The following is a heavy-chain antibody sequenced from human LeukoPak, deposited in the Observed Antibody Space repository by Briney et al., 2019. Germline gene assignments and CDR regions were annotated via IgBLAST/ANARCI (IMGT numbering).Heavy chain of an antibody. CDR2: ISSSSSYI. J-gene: IGHJ3*02. D-gene: IGHD2-15*01. Sequence: GGSLRLPCAASGFTFSSYSMNWVRRAPGKGLEWVSFISSSSSYIYYADSMKGRFTISRDNAKNSLHLQMNSLRAEDTAVYYCARSYCRGGSCYSADGFDIWGQGTTVSVSS. CDR1: GFTFSSYS. CDR3: ARSYCRGGSCYSADGFDI. V-gene: IGHV3-21*01.